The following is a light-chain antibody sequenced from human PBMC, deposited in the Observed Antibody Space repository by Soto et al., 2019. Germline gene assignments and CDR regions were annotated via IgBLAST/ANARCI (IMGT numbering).Light chain of an antibody. J-gene: IGLJ1*01. CDR3: CSYAGSSAYV. Sequence: QSALTQPASVSGSPGQSITISCTGTSSDVGSYNLVSWYQQHPGKAPKLMIDEGSKRPSGVSNRFSSSKSGNTASLTISGLQAADEADYYCCSYAGSSAYVFGTGTKLTVL. CDR1: SSDVGSYNL. CDR2: EGS. V-gene: IGLV2-23*01.